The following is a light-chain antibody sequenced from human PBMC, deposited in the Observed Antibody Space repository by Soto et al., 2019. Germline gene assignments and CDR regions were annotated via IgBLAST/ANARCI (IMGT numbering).Light chain of an antibody. Sequence: QSVLTQPASVSGSPGQSITSSCTGTSSDIGGYDFVSWYQQHPGKAPKLMIYDVINRPSGVPNRFSGSKSGNTASLTISGLQAEDEADYYCNSCTSTNTYVFGTGTKVTVL. CDR2: DVI. CDR3: NSCTSTNTYV. V-gene: IGLV2-14*03. CDR1: SSDIGGYDF. J-gene: IGLJ1*01.